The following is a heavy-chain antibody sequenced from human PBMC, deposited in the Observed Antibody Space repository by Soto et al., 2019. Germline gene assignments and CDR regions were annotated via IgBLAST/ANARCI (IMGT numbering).Heavy chain of an antibody. V-gene: IGHV3-30*18. CDR3: AKDPSSDGGAFGY. D-gene: IGHD2-15*01. CDR2: ISYGGSNK. J-gene: IGHJ4*02. CDR1: GFTFSSYG. Sequence: GGSLRLSCAASGFTFSSYGMHWVRQAPGKGLEWVAVISYGGSNKYYADSVKGRFTISRDSSKNTLYLQMNSLRAEDTAVYYCAKDPSSDGGAFGYWGQGTLVTVS.